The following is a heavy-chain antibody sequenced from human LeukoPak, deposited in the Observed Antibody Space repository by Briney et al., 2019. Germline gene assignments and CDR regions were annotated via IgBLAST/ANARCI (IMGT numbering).Heavy chain of an antibody. CDR2: IKPDGTTK. D-gene: IGHD6-13*01. V-gene: IGHV3-7*03. J-gene: IGHJ4*02. Sequence: GGSLRLSCAASGFPFSSYSVTWVRQAPGKGLEWVANIKPDGTTKFYVDSVKGRFTISRDNALNSLYLQMNSLRAEDTAIYYCARSIPCGTTWYGRSDYWGQGTLVTVSS. CDR1: GFPFSSYS. CDR3: ARSIPCGTTWYGRSDY.